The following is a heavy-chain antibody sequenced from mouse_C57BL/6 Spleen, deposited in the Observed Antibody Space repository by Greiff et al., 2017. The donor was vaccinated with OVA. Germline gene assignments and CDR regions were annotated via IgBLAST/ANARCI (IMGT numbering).Heavy chain of an antibody. D-gene: IGHD1-1*01. CDR1: GYTFTSYW. Sequence: QVQLQQPGAELVKPGASVKLSCKASGYTFTSYWMHWVKQRPGQGLEWIGMIHPNSGSTNYNEKFKSKATLTVDKSSSTAYMQLSSLTSEDSAVYYCARSGGTTVGRFAYWGQGTLVTVSA. CDR2: IHPNSGST. J-gene: IGHJ3*01. CDR3: ARSGGTTVGRFAY. V-gene: IGHV1-64*01.